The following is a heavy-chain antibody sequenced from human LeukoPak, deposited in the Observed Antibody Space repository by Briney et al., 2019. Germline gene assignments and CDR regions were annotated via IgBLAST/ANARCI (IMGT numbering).Heavy chain of an antibody. CDR3: ERSPPYRRVVVAACDY. J-gene: IGHJ4*02. Sequence: GGSLRLSCAASGFTFSSYAMHWVRQAPGKGLEWVAVISYDGSNKYYADSVKGRFTISRDNSKNTLYLQMNSLRAEDTAVYYGERSPPYRRVVVAACDYWGQGTLVTVSS. CDR1: GFTFSSYA. CDR2: ISYDGSNK. V-gene: IGHV3-30*04. D-gene: IGHD2-15*01.